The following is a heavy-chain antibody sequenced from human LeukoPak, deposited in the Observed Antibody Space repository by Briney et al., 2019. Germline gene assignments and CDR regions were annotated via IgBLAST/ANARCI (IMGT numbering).Heavy chain of an antibody. D-gene: IGHD1-1*01. V-gene: IGHV3-48*03. Sequence: GGSLRLSCAASGFTFSTYVMNWVRQPPGKGLEWVSYITSSGSTIYYADSVKGRFTISRDNAKNSLYLQMSSLRAEDTAVYYCASGGTLFDYWGQGTLVTVSS. CDR3: ASGGTLFDY. CDR1: GFTFSTYV. J-gene: IGHJ4*02. CDR2: ITSSGSTI.